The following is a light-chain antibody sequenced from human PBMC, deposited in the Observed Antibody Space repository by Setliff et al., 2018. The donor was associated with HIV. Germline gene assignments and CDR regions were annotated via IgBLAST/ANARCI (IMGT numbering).Light chain of an antibody. J-gene: IGLJ1*01. CDR3: AAWDDSLNGYV. Sequence: QSVLTRPPSASGTPGQRVTISCSGSGSNIGTNTVTWYHQLPGTAPKVLIHSNNQRPSGVPDRFSGSKSGTSASLAISGLQSEDEADYYCAAWDDSLNGYVFATGTKVTVL. CDR2: SNN. V-gene: IGLV1-44*01. CDR1: GSNIGTNT.